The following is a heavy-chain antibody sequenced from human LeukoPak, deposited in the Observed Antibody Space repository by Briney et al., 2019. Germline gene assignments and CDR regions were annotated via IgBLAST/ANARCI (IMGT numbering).Heavy chain of an antibody. CDR2: IYYSGST. Sequence: SETLSLTCAVSGGSVSSGSYYWSWIRQPPGKGLEWIGYIYYSGSTYYNPSLKSRVTISVDTSKNQFSLKLGSVTAADTAVYYCARMPYCSSTSCYTPANWFDPWGQGTLVTVSS. V-gene: IGHV4-31*11. CDR3: ARMPYCSSTSCYTPANWFDP. D-gene: IGHD2-2*02. CDR1: GGSVSSGSYY. J-gene: IGHJ5*02.